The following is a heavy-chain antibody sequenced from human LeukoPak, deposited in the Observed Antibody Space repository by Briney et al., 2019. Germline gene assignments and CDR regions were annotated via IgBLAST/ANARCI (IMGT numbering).Heavy chain of an antibody. Sequence: GESLKISCKGSGYSFTSYRIGWVRQMPGKGLEWMGIIYPGDSDTRYSPSFQGQVTISADKSISTAYLQWSSLKASDTAMYYCARRLYDSSGYYYEDYWGQGTLVTVSS. CDR2: IYPGDSDT. CDR3: ARRLYDSSGYYYEDY. V-gene: IGHV5-51*01. CDR1: GYSFTSYR. J-gene: IGHJ4*02. D-gene: IGHD3-22*01.